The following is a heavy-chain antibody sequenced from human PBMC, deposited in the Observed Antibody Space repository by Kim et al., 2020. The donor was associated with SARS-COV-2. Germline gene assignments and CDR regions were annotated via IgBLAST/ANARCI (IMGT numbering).Heavy chain of an antibody. Sequence: SVKVSCKASGGTFSSYAISWVRQAPGQGLEWMGGIIPIFGTANYAQKFQGRVTITADESTSTAYMELSSLRSEDTAVYYCARVRVEVQWLVKKAYYYYGMDVWGQGTTVTVSS. CDR3: ARVRVEVQWLVKKAYYYYGMDV. D-gene: IGHD6-19*01. V-gene: IGHV1-69*13. J-gene: IGHJ6*02. CDR2: IIPIFGTA. CDR1: GGTFSSYA.